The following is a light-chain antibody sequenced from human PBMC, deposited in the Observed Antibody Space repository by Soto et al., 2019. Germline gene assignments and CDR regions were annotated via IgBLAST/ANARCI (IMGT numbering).Light chain of an antibody. V-gene: IGKV3-15*01. CDR3: QQRSNWS. CDR2: GAS. J-gene: IGKJ5*01. Sequence: VMTQSPATLSVSPGERVTLSCRASQSVGGSLAWYRQKPGQAPSLLVYGASTRATGIPARFSGSGSGTEFILTISSLQSEDFAVYYCQQRSNWSFGQGTRLEIK. CDR1: QSVGGS.